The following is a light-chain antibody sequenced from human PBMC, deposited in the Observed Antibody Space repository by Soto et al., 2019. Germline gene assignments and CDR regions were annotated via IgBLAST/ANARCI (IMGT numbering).Light chain of an antibody. CDR2: GAS. V-gene: IGKV3-20*01. J-gene: IGKJ1*01. CDR3: QQYGSSPQT. CDR1: QSVSSSY. Sequence: EIVLTQSPGTLSLSPGERATLSCRASQSVSSSYLAWYQQKPGQAPRLRIYGASSRATGIPDRFSGSGPGTDFTLTISRLEPEDFAVYYCQQYGSSPQTFGQGTKVEIK.